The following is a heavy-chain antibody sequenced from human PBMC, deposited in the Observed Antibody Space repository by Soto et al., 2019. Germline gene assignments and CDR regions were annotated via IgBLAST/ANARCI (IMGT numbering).Heavy chain of an antibody. D-gene: IGHD2-2*02. J-gene: IGHJ5*02. Sequence: ASVKVSCKATGYTFTILAIHWVRQAPGEGLEWVGWVTAGTGDTRYAQKFQGRVTITRDISASTAYLELASLTSEDTAVYYCAREYPGFDPWGQGTLVTVSS. V-gene: IGHV1-3*01. CDR1: GYTFTILA. CDR3: AREYPGFDP. CDR2: VTAGTGDT.